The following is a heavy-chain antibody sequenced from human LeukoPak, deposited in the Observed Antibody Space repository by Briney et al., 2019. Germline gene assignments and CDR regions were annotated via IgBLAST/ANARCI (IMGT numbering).Heavy chain of an antibody. D-gene: IGHD6-6*01. CDR1: GGSFSGYY. CDR2: INDSGDT. J-gene: IGHJ4*02. Sequence: SETLSLTCAVYGGSFSGYYWSWIRQSPGRGLEWVGQINDSGDTDYNPSLKSRVTISIDTSKKQFSLRLRSVTAADTALYYCARESSTWNSFEYWGQGSAVTVSS. CDR3: ARESSTWNSFEY. V-gene: IGHV4-34*01.